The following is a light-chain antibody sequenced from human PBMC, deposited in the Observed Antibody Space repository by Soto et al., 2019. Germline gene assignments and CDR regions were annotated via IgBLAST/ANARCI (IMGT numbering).Light chain of an antibody. CDR2: DAS. CDR1: HRVNTY. J-gene: IGKJ5*01. V-gene: IGKV3-11*01. CDR3: QQRSDWPIT. Sequence: ILLTQSPATLSVSPGERATLSCKASHRVNTYLAWYQQRLGQAPRLLIYDASTRATGIPARFSGSGSGTEFTLTIGNLEPEDFAVYYCQQRSDWPITFGQGTRLEIK.